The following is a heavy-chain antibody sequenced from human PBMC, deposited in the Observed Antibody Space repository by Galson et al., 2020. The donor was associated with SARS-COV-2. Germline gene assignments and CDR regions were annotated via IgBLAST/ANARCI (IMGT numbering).Heavy chain of an antibody. CDR3: AKDIFRFAPRIAVAGPAFDY. Sequence: GGSLRLSCAASGFTFDDYAMHWVRQAPGKGLEWVSGISWNSGSIGYAASVKGGFTISRDNAKNSLYLQMNSLIAEDTALYYCAKDIFRFAPRIAVAGPAFDYWGQGTLVTVSS. CDR1: GFTFDDYA. V-gene: IGHV3-9*01. J-gene: IGHJ4*02. D-gene: IGHD6-19*01. CDR2: ISWNSGSI.